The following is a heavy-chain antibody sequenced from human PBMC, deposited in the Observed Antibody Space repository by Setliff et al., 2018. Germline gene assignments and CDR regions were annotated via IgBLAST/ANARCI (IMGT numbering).Heavy chain of an antibody. Sequence: ASVKVSCKASGYTFTGYYMYWVRQAPGQGLEWMGRINPNSGGTNYAQKFQGRVTMTRDTSISTVYMELSRLRSDDTAVYYCARSDHLVVDGFDVWGQGTMVTVSS. J-gene: IGHJ3*01. CDR3: ARSDHLVVDGFDV. D-gene: IGHD3-16*01. CDR2: INPNSGGT. CDR1: GYTFTGYY. V-gene: IGHV1-2*06.